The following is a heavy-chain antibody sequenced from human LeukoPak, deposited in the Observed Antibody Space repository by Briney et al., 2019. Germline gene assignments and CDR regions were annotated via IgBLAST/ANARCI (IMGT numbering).Heavy chain of an antibody. CDR1: GFTFSGYW. J-gene: IGHJ3*02. D-gene: IGHD3-22*01. CDR2: IKQDGSEK. CDR3: ARAHYYYDSTSGAFDI. Sequence: PGGSLRLSCAAPGFTFSGYWMSWVRQAPGKGLEWVANIKQDGSEKYYVDSVKGRFTISRDNAKNSLYLQMNSLRAEDTAVYYCARAHYYYDSTSGAFDIWGQGTMVTVSS. V-gene: IGHV3-7*01.